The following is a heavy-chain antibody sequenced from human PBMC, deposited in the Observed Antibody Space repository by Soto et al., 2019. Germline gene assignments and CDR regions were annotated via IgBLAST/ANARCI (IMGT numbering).Heavy chain of an antibody. V-gene: IGHV4-34*01. CDR3: ARVFYSFVGWNYEGFRKRWFDP. CDR1: GGSFSGYY. Sequence: NPSETLSLTCAVYGGSFSGYYWSWIRQPPGKGLEWIGEINHSGSTNYNPSLKSRVTISVDTSKNQFSLKLSSVTAADTAVYYCARVFYSFVGWNYEGFRKRWFDPWGQGTLVTVSS. D-gene: IGHD1-7*01. CDR2: INHSGST. J-gene: IGHJ5*02.